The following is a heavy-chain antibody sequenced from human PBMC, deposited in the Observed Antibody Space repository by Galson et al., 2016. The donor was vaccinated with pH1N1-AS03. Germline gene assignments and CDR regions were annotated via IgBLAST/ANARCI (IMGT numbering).Heavy chain of an antibody. D-gene: IGHD3-9*01. J-gene: IGHJ4*02. CDR3: ARSSYDILTNPLY. CDR1: GFTFSDYY. Sequence: LRLSCAASGFTFSDYYMSWIRQTPGKGLEWVSYISGSGATIYYADSVKGRFSISRDSAKNSLVLQMNSLRVEDTAVYYCARSSYDILTNPLYWGQGVPVTVSS. CDR2: ISGSGATI. V-gene: IGHV3-11*01.